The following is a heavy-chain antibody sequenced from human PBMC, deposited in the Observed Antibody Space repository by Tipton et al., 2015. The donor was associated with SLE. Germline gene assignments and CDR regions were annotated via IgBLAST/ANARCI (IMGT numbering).Heavy chain of an antibody. CDR2: IYASGST. CDR1: GGSITNDNHY. CDR3: ARERRYSYGPRGDWFDS. D-gene: IGHD5-18*01. V-gene: IGHV4-61*02. Sequence: TLSLTCTVSGGSITNDNHYWSWIRQPAGKGLEWIGRIYASGSTNYNPSLKSRLTISVDTSKNQFSLKLSSVTAADTAVYYCARERRYSYGPRGDWFDSWGQGTLVTVSS. J-gene: IGHJ5*01.